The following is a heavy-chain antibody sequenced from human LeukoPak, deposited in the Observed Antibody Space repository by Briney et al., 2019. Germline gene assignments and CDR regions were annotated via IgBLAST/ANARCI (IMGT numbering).Heavy chain of an antibody. D-gene: IGHD3-3*01. CDR3: ARDVTIFGVARNAFDI. CDR1: GGSISCCY. Sequence: SETLSLTCTVSGGSISCCYWWWIRPPPGKGLEWGGYIYYSGSTNYNPSLKSRVTISVDTSKNQFSLKLSSVTAADTAVYYCARDVTIFGVARNAFDIWGQGTMVTVSS. V-gene: IGHV4-59*01. CDR2: IYYSGST. J-gene: IGHJ3*02.